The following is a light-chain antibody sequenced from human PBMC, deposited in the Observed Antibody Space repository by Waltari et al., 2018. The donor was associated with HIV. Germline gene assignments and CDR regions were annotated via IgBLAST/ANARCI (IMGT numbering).Light chain of an antibody. J-gene: IGLJ3*02. CDR1: SSDVGHYNY. Sequence: QSALTQPRSVSESPGQSVTISCTGTSSDVGHYNYCSWYRQYPGTAPKLIIFDVNKRPSGIPDRFSGSKSGNTASLTISGLQGEDEADYYCSSYAGRDTPNWVFGGGTKLTVL. CDR2: DVN. V-gene: IGLV2-11*01. CDR3: SSYAGRDTPNWV.